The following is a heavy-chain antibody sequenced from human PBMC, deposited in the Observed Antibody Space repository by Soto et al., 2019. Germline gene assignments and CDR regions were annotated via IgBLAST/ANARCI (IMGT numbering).Heavy chain of an antibody. CDR1: GGSVSSGSYY. D-gene: IGHD6-13*01. Sequence: SETLSLTCTVSGGSVSSGSYYWSWIRQPPGKGLEWIGYIYYSGSTNYNPSLKSRVTISVDTSKNQFSLKLSSVTAADTAVYYCAREVGAAGTDYFDYWGQGTLVTVSS. V-gene: IGHV4-61*01. CDR3: AREVGAAGTDYFDY. CDR2: IYYSGST. J-gene: IGHJ4*02.